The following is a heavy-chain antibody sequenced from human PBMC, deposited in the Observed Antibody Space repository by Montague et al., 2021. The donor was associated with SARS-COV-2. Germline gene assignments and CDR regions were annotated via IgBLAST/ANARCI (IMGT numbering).Heavy chain of an antibody. D-gene: IGHD6-13*01. Sequence: SETLSLTCTVSCGSVSSGGYYWSWIRQPPGKGLEWIGYIYYSGSTNYNPSLKSRVTISLDTSKNQFSLKLTSVTAADTAVYYCARVSLAAAATRSDYWGQGTLVTVSS. CDR3: ARVSLAAAATRSDY. J-gene: IGHJ4*02. V-gene: IGHV4-61*08. CDR2: IYYSGST. CDR1: CGSVSSGGYY.